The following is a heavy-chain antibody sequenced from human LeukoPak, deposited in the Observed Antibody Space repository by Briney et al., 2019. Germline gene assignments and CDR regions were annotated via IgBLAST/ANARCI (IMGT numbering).Heavy chain of an antibody. CDR1: GFTFDDYT. CDR3: AKSGLNRFDY. J-gene: IGHJ4*02. V-gene: IGHV3-43*01. Sequence: GGSLRLSCAASGFTFDDYTMHWVRQAPGKGLEWVSLISWDGGSTYYADSVKGRLTISRDNSKNSLYLQMNSLRTEDTALYCCAKSGLNRFDYWGQGTLVTVSS. CDR2: ISWDGGST. D-gene: IGHD2-15*01.